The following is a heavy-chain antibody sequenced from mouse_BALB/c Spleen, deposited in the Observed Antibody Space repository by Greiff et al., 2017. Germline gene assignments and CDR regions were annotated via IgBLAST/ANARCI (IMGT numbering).Heavy chain of an antibody. V-gene: IGHV2-9*02. CDR1: GFSLTSYG. CDR3: ARDVGLRRYYYAMDD. J-gene: IGHJ4*01. D-gene: IGHD2-4*01. CDR2: IWAGGST. Sequence: QVQLKESGPGLVAPSQSLSITCTVSGFSLTSYGVHWVRQPPGKGLEWLGVIWAGGSTNYNSALMSRLSISKDNSKSQVFLKMNSLQTDDTAMYYCARDVGLRRYYYAMDDWGQGTSVTVSS.